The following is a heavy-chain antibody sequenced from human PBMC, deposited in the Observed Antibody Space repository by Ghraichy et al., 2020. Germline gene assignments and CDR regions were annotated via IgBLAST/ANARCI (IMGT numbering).Heavy chain of an antibody. J-gene: IGHJ6*02. D-gene: IGHD6-19*01. CDR2: INGNGGST. V-gene: IGHV3-23*01. CDR3: SGGGGAGTPVLYHMDV. CDR1: GFNFRNYA. Sequence: GGSLRLSCAASGFNFRNYAMAWVRQTPGKGLEWVAGINGNGGSTYYADSVKGRFTISRDNSKNTLFLQMNSLRVEETAVYYCSGGGGAGTPVLYHMDVWGLGTTVTVSS.